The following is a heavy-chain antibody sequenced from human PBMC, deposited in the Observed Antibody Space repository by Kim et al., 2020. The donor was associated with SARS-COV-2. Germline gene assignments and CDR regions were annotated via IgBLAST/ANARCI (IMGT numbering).Heavy chain of an antibody. D-gene: IGHD3-22*01. V-gene: IGHV4-31*03. CDR1: GGSISSGCYY. J-gene: IGHJ4*02. Sequence: SETLSLTCTVSGGSISSGCYYWSWIRQHPGKGLEWIGYIYYSGSTYHNPSLKSRVTISVDTSKNQFSLKLSSVTAADTAVYYCASLPYYYGSSGYPYPDYWGQGTLVTVSS. CDR3: ASLPYYYGSSGYPYPDY. CDR2: IYYSGST.